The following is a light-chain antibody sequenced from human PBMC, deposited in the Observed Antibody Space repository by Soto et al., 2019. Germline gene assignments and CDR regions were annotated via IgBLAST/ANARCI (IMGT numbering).Light chain of an antibody. CDR3: SSYTSSDTPYV. CDR2: VNS. Sequence: QSALTQPASVSGSPGQSITISCTGTSSDVGDYKYVSWYQQHPDKAPKLIIFVNSNRPSGVSNRFSGSKSGNTASLTISGLPAEDEADYYCSSYTSSDTPYVFGTGNKLTVL. V-gene: IGLV2-14*01. J-gene: IGLJ1*01. CDR1: SSDVGDYKY.